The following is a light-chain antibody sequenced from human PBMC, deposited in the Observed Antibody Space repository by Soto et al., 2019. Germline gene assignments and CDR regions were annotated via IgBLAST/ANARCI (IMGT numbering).Light chain of an antibody. CDR1: QSVNRN. CDR2: AAS. CDR3: QKYEKWPPLT. Sequence: EIVLTQPPGTLSLSPGERATLSCRASQSVNRNVAWYQQKPGQPPRLLIYAASTRAVGLPARFSGSGSGTALTLTISPLQYEDFAVYYCQKYEKWPPLTFGGGTKVDIK. J-gene: IGKJ4*01. V-gene: IGKV3-15*01.